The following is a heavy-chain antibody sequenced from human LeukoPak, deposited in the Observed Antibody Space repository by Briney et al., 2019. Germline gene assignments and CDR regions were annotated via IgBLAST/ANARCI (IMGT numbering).Heavy chain of an antibody. V-gene: IGHV1-8*01. CDR2: MNPNSGNT. CDR3: ARFGDILTGYDY. CDR1: GYTFTSYD. D-gene: IGHD3-9*01. J-gene: IGHJ4*02. Sequence: ASVKVSCKASGYTFTSYDINWVRQATGQGLEWMGWMNPNSGNTGYAQKFQGRVTMTRNTSISTAYMELSSLRSEDTAVCYCARFGDILTGYDYWGQGTLVTVSS.